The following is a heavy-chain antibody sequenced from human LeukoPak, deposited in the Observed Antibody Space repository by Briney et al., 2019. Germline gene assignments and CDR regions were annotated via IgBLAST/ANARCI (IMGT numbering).Heavy chain of an antibody. CDR1: GFTFSSYS. V-gene: IGHV3-21*01. D-gene: IGHD2-15*01. CDR3: ARSTSGGSFSFYY. J-gene: IGHJ4*02. CDR2: ISSSSSYI. Sequence: PGGSLRLSCAASGFTFSSYSMNWVRQAPGKGLEWVSSISSSSSYIYYADSVKGRFTISRDNAKNSLYLQMNSLRAEDTAVYYCARSTSGGSFSFYYWGQGTLVTVSS.